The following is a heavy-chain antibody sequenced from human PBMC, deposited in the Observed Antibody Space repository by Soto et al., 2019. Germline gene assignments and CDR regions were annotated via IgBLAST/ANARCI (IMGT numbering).Heavy chain of an antibody. D-gene: IGHD1-26*01. Sequence: GGSLRLSCAASGFTFSSFAMHWVRQAPGKGLEYVSAISSNGGSTYYANSVKGRFTISRDNSKNTLYLQMGSLRAEDMAVYYCAREGGSYYFDYWGQGT. J-gene: IGHJ4*02. CDR2: ISSNGGST. V-gene: IGHV3-64*01. CDR1: GFTFSSFA. CDR3: AREGGSYYFDY.